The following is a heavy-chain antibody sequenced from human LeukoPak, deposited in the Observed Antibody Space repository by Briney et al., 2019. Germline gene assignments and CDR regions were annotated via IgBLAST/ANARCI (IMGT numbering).Heavy chain of an antibody. CDR2: IYSGVST. D-gene: IGHD5-24*01. V-gene: IGHV3-53*01. CDR1: GFTFSSYE. Sequence: GGSLRLSCAASGFTFSSYEMNWVRQAPGKWLEWVSVIYSGVSTYYADSVKGRFTISRDNSKNTLYLQMNSLRAEDTAVYYCAREIEMATAGALAYWGQGTLVTVSS. J-gene: IGHJ4*02. CDR3: AREIEMATAGALAY.